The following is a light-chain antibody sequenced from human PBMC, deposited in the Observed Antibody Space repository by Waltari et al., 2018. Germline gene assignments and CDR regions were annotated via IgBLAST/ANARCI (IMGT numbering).Light chain of an antibody. V-gene: IGKV3-20*01. CDR1: QSVSSTY. CDR3: QQYGSSRFT. Sequence: EIVLTQSPGTLSLSPGERATLSCRASQSVSSTYLAWYQQKPGQAPRLLIYGPSSMATGIPDRFSGTGSGTDFTLTISRVEPEDFAVYYCQQYGSSRFTFGQGTKLEIK. CDR2: GPS. J-gene: IGKJ2*01.